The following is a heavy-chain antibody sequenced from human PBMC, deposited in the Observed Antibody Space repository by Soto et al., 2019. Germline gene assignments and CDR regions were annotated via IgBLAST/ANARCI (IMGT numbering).Heavy chain of an antibody. Sequence: EAQLLESGGDLVHPGGSLRLSCAASEFSFDDYAMSWVRQAPGKGLEWVSSITYTGVSTYYVDSVKGRFTISRDNSKDTLYLQMNSLRAEDTAIYYCAKASVWYPYFDSWGQGTLVTVSS. CDR1: EFSFDDYA. V-gene: IGHV3-23*01. CDR2: ITYTGVST. J-gene: IGHJ4*02. CDR3: AKASVWYPYFDS. D-gene: IGHD6-13*01.